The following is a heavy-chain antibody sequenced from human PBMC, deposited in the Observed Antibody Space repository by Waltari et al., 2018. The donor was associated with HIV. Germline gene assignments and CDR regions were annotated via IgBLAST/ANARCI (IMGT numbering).Heavy chain of an antibody. CDR1: GFTFSSFG. CDR3: ASPFYSDSTTYYYGLDY. CDR2: LSKDEVSK. Sequence: QVQLVESGGGVVQPGRSRRLSCAASGFTFSSFGLHWVRQAPGKGLEWGEGLSKDEVSKSDADSLKGRFTISRDKSKNTLYLHMNSLRAEDTAVYYCASPFYSDSTTYYYGLDYWGQGTLVTVSS. V-gene: IGHV3-30-3*01. D-gene: IGHD3-22*01. J-gene: IGHJ4*02.